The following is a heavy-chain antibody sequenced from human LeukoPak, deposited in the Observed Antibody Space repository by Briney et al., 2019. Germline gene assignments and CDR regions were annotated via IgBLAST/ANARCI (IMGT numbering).Heavy chain of an antibody. CDR3: ARETTGFDY. V-gene: IGHV3-30*04. D-gene: IGHD4-17*01. Sequence: GGSLRLSCAASGFTFSSYAMHWVRQAPGKGLEWVAVISYDGSNKYYADSVKGRFTISRDNSKNTLYLQMNSLRAEDTAVYYCARETTGFDYWGQGTLVTVSS. CDR1: GFTFSSYA. J-gene: IGHJ4*02. CDR2: ISYDGSNK.